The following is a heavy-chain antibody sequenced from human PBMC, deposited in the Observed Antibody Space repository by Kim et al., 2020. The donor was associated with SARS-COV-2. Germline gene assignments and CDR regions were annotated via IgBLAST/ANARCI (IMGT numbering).Heavy chain of an antibody. CDR1: GFTFSSYG. J-gene: IGHJ3*02. CDR2: ISYDGSNK. D-gene: IGHD2-2*01. V-gene: IGHV3-33*05. Sequence: GGSLRLSCAASGFTFSSYGMHWVRQAPGKGLEWVAVISYDGSNKYYADSVKGRFTISRDNSKNTLYLQMNSLRAEDTAVYYCASGLVPADTGAFDIWGQGTMVTVSS. CDR3: ASGLVPADTGAFDI.